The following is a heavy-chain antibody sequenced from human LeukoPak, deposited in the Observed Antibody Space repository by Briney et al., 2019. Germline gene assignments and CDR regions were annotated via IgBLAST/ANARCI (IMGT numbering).Heavy chain of an antibody. CDR1: GYTLTELS. Sequence: GASVKVSCKVSGYTLTELSLHWVRQAPGKGLEWMGRFDPEDGETIYAQKFQGRVTMTEDTSTDTAHMELSSLRSEDTAVYFCAVSLTTGGYYGMDVWGQGTTVTVSS. J-gene: IGHJ6*02. D-gene: IGHD1-1*01. CDR2: FDPEDGET. CDR3: AVSLTTGGYYGMDV. V-gene: IGHV1-24*01.